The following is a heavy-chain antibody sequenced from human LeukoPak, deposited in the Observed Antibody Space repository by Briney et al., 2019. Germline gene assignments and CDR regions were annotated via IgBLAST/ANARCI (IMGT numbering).Heavy chain of an antibody. CDR3: ARDPSGSGWRNFDY. D-gene: IGHD6-19*01. CDR2: IYHSGST. J-gene: IGHJ4*02. V-gene: IGHV4-4*02. Sequence: SETLSLTCAVSGGSNSSSNWWSWVRQPPGKGLEWIGEIYHSGSTNYNPSLKSRVTISVDKSKNQFSLKLSSVTAADTAVYYCARDPSGSGWRNFDYWGQGTLVTVSS. CDR1: GGSNSSSNW.